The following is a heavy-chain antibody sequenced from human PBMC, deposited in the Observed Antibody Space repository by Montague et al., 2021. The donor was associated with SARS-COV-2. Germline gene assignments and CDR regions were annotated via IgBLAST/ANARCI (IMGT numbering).Heavy chain of an antibody. D-gene: IGHD3-9*01. Sequence: TLSLTRTLAGGSISYGSYFWTWIRQPAGKGLEWIGRIHTSGSTNYNPSLKSRVAISIDTSKDQFSLELSSVTAADTAVYYCARESLHLTGYYNDYFDYWGQGTLVTVSS. CDR3: ARESLHLTGYYNDYFDY. CDR2: IHTSGST. V-gene: IGHV4-61*02. CDR1: GGSISYGSYF. J-gene: IGHJ4*02.